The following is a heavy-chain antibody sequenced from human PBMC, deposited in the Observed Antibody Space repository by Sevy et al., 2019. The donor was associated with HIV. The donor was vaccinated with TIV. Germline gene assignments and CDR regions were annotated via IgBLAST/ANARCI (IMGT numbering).Heavy chain of an antibody. Sequence: GGSLRLSCAASGFTFSSFGMHWVRQVPGKGLEWVSFISYDGSDKRYVDSVKGRFTISRDSSKNTLYLQRNSLRGGDTAVYYCAKDGPPYYTSGSYMYYFDYWGQGALVTVSS. CDR3: AKDGPPYYTSGSYMYYFDY. CDR1: GFTFSSFG. D-gene: IGHD3-10*01. CDR2: ISYDGSDK. V-gene: IGHV3-30*18. J-gene: IGHJ4*02.